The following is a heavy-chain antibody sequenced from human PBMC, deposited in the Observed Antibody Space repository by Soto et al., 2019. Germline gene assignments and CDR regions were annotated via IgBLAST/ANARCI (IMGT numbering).Heavy chain of an antibody. V-gene: IGHV4-30-2*01. CDR1: GGSISSGGYS. CDR2: IYHSGST. J-gene: IGHJ5*02. Sequence: QLQLQESGSGLVKPSQTLSLTCAVSGGSISSGGYSWSWIRQPPGKGLEWIGYIYHSGSTYYNPSLKSRVTISVDRSKNQFSLKLSSVTAADTAVYYCARGFGGGSSGSYYNWFDPWGQGTLVTVSS. CDR3: ARGFGGGSSGSYYNWFDP. D-gene: IGHD1-26*01.